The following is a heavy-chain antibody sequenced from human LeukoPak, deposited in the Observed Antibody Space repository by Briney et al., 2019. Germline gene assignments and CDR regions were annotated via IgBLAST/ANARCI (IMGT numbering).Heavy chain of an antibody. CDR3: ARATGRWDGDYDY. V-gene: IGHV4-39*07. D-gene: IGHD4-17*01. CDR1: GASISGSGYY. Sequence: PSETLSLTCAVSGASISGSGYYLGWIRQPPGKGLEWIGSIYHSVSTYYHPSLKSRVTISVDTSKNQFSLKLSSVTAADTAVYYCARATGRWDGDYDYWGQGTLVTVSS. J-gene: IGHJ4*02. CDR2: IYHSVST.